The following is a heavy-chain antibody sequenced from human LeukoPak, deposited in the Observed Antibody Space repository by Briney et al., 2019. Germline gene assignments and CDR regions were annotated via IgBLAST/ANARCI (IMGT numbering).Heavy chain of an antibody. D-gene: IGHD2-21*01. CDR2: IIPIFGTA. J-gene: IGHJ4*02. CDR1: GGTFSSYA. V-gene: IGHV1-69*13. CDR3: ARAAYCGGDCYTFDY. Sequence: ASVKVSCXASGGTFSSYAISWVRQAPGQGLEWMGGIIPIFGTANYAQKFQGRVTITADESTSTAYMELSSLRSEDTAVYYCARAAYCGGDCYTFDYWGQGTLVTVSS.